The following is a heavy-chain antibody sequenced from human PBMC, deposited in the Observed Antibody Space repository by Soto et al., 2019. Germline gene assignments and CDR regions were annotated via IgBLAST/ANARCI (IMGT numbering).Heavy chain of an antibody. CDR1: GGSISSGDYY. V-gene: IGHV4-39*01. D-gene: IGHD6-13*01. Sequence: SETLSLTCSVSGGSISSGDYYWSGIRQPPGKGLEWIGSIYYSGRTYYNPSLKSRVTISVDTSKNQFSLKLSSVTAADTAVYYCARVTLSSTWSNNWFDPWGQGTLVTVSS. CDR3: ARVTLSSTWSNNWFDP. CDR2: IYYSGRT. J-gene: IGHJ5*02.